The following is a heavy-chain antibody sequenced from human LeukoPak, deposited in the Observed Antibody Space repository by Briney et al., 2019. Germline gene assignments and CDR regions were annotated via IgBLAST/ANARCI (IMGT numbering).Heavy chain of an antibody. V-gene: IGHV3-53*01. CDR3: ASRDYDRSGYGWYFDL. Sequence: PGGSLRLSCAASGFTFSSYAMHWVRQAPGKGLEWVSIIYSGGSTYYADSVKGRFTISRDNSKNTLYLQMNSLRAEDTAVYFCASRDYDRSGYGWYFDLWGRGTLITVSS. D-gene: IGHD3-22*01. CDR2: IYSGGST. J-gene: IGHJ2*01. CDR1: GFTFSSYA.